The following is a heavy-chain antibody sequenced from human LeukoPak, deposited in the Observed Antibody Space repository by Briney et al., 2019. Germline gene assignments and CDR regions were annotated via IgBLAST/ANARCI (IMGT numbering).Heavy chain of an antibody. V-gene: IGHV3-72*01. D-gene: IGHD3-16*01. J-gene: IGHJ6*04. CDR2: TTSKGNNYIT. Sequence: GSLRLSCVVSGLTLSDQYMEWVRQAPGKGLEWVGRTTSKGNNYITEYAASVRSRFTISRDDSRNSVYLQMNSLKTEDTAVYYCARMTFGGMDVWGKGATVTVSS. CDR1: GLTLSDQY. CDR3: ARMTFGGMDV.